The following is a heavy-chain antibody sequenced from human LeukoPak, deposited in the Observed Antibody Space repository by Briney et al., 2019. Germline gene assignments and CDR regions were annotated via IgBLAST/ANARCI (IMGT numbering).Heavy chain of an antibody. CDR1: GFTFSSYS. CDR2: ISSSGSYI. CDR3: ARESSPEDAFDI. D-gene: IGHD1-14*01. Sequence: GGSLRLSCAASGFTFSSYSMNWVRQAPGKGLEWVPSISSSGSYIYYADSVKGRFTISRDNAKNSLYLQMNSLRAEDTAVYYCARESSPEDAFDIWGQGTMVTVSS. J-gene: IGHJ3*02. V-gene: IGHV3-21*01.